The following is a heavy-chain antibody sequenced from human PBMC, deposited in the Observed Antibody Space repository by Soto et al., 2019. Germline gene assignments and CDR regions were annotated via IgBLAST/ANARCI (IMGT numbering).Heavy chain of an antibody. V-gene: IGHV1-18*01. J-gene: IGHJ3*02. CDR3: ARVNFGNDFEI. Sequence: VSCKASGYTXMNYGIAWVRQAPGQGLAWMGWINPTNVNTNYARDLEGRVTVTSEISATTAYMEMRSLTSDDTAVYYCARVNFGNDFEIWGHGKKVTASS. D-gene: IGHD3-10*01. CDR1: GYTXMNYG. CDR2: INPTNVNT.